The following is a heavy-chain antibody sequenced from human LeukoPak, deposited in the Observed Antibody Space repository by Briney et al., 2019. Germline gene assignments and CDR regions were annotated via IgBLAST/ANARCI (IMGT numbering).Heavy chain of an antibody. CDR2: ISGSGGST. CDR3: AKIPIPFLESFAHHDAFDI. J-gene: IGHJ3*02. V-gene: IGHV3-23*01. Sequence: PGGSLRLSCAASGFTFSSYAMSWVRQAPGKGLEWVSAISGSGGSTYYADSVKGRFTISRDNSKNTLYLQMNSLRAEDTAVYYCAKIPIPFLESFAHHDAFDIWGQGTMVTVSS. CDR1: GFTFSSYA. D-gene: IGHD3-3*01.